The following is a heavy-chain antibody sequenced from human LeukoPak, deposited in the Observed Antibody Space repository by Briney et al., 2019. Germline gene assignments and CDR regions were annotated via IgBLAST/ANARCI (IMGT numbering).Heavy chain of an antibody. Sequence: PGGSLRLSCAASGFTFSSYEMNWVRQAPGKGLEWVSYISSSGSTIYYADSVKGRFTISRDNAKNSLYLQMNSLRAEDTAVYYCARVLVGVPDYRGQGTLVTVSS. CDR1: GFTFSSYE. CDR3: ARVLVGVPDY. V-gene: IGHV3-48*03. J-gene: IGHJ4*02. D-gene: IGHD2-15*01. CDR2: ISSSGSTI.